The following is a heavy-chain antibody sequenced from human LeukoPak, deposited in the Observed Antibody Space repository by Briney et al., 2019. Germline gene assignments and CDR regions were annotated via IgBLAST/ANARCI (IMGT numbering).Heavy chain of an antibody. J-gene: IGHJ6*01. CDR3: ARAPGHRGSGRKVYFGMDV. D-gene: IGHD3-10*01. V-gene: IGHV3-30*03. CDR2: ISNDGTNK. CDR1: GFAFSTYD. Sequence: GGSLRLSCAASGFAFSTYDMHWVRQTPGKGLEWVAVISNDGTNKNYADSVKGRFIVSRDNSRNTLYLQMNSLKTEDTAVCYCARAPGHRGSGRKVYFGMDVWREGSTVTVSS.